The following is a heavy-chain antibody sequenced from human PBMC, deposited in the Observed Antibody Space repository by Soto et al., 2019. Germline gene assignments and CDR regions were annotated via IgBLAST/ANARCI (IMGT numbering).Heavy chain of an antibody. Sequence: GGSLRLSCAASGFTFSSYSMNWVRQAPGKGLEWVSYISSSSSTIYYADSVKGRFTISRDNAKNSLYLQMNSLRAEDTAVYYCARDIVVVPAASFGWFDPWGQGTLVTVSS. CDR3: ARDIVVVPAASFGWFDP. J-gene: IGHJ5*02. V-gene: IGHV3-48*01. CDR2: ISSSSSTI. D-gene: IGHD2-2*01. CDR1: GFTFSSYS.